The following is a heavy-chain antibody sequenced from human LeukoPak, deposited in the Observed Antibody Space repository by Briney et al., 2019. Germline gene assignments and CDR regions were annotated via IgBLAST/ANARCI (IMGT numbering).Heavy chain of an antibody. CDR2: IYTSGST. J-gene: IGHJ6*03. CDR3: ARLHYDILTGFRNYYYMDV. CDR1: GGSISSYY. D-gene: IGHD3-9*01. Sequence: SPSETLSLTCTVSGGSISSYYWSWIRQPPGKGLEWIGYIYTSGSTNYNPSLKSRVTISVDTSKNQFSLKLSSVTAADTAVYYCARLHYDILTGFRNYYYMDVWGKRTTVTVSS. V-gene: IGHV4-4*09.